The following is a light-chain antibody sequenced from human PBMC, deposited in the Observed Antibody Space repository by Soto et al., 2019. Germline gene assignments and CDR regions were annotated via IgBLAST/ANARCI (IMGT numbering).Light chain of an antibody. J-gene: IGKJ1*01. CDR3: QQYDTYSGT. CDR2: KVS. CDR1: QSVRSW. V-gene: IGKV1-5*03. Sequence: DIQVTQSPSTLSASVGDRVTITCRASQSVRSWLAWYQQKPGKAPRLLVHKVSLLKSGVPSRFSGSESGTEFTLTISSLQPDDSATYYCQQYDTYSGTFGQGTKVEIK.